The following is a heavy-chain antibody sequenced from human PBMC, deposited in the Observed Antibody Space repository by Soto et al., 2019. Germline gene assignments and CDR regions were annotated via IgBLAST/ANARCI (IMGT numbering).Heavy chain of an antibody. V-gene: IGHV1-8*01. CDR1: GYTFTSYD. Sequence: QVQLVQSGAEVKKPGASVKVSCKASGYTFTSYDINWVRQATGQGLEWMGWMNPNSGNTGYAQKFQGRVTMTRNTSLSTAYMELSSLRSEDTAVYYCATSSAGYSSSWRYYGMDVWGQGTTVTVSS. D-gene: IGHD6-13*01. CDR2: MNPNSGNT. J-gene: IGHJ6*02. CDR3: ATSSAGYSSSWRYYGMDV.